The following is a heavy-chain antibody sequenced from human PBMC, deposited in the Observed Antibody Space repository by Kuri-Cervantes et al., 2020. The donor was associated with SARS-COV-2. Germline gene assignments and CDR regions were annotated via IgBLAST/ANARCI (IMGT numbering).Heavy chain of an antibody. CDR2: ISGSGGST. D-gene: IGHD6-19*01. CDR1: GFSFSNAW. J-gene: IGHJ3*02. V-gene: IGHV3-23*01. Sequence: GESLKISWAASGFSFSNAWMNWVRQAPGKGLEWVSAISGSGGSTYYADSVKGRFTISRDNSKTTLYLQMNSLRAEDTAVYYCARDPPLSQWLVRGAFDIWGQGKMVNISS. CDR3: ARDPPLSQWLVRGAFDI.